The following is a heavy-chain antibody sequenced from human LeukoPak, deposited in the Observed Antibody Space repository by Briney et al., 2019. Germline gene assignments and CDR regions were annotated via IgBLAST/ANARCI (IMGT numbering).Heavy chain of an antibody. D-gene: IGHD5-18*01. CDR2: VYYSGST. Sequence: SETLSLTCAVYGRSFSSYYWSWIRQPPGKGLEWIGYVYYSGSTNYNPSLKSRVTISVDTSKNQFSLKLSSVTAADTAVYYCARSGYSYGYLRVDWFDPWGQGTLVTVSS. V-gene: IGHV4-59*01. CDR1: GRSFSSYY. CDR3: ARSGYSYGYLRVDWFDP. J-gene: IGHJ5*02.